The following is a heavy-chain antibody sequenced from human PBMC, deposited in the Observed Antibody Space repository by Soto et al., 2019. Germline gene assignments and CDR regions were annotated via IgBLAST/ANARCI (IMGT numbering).Heavy chain of an antibody. Sequence: SETLCVTYTVSGASITSTYWSWIRQSPGKGLEWIGYIFYSGTTNYNPSLKNRVTISVDTSKNQLSLNLTSVTAADTAVYYCAKTPVRWTLGTVLHHGDAWGKGTRVTV. V-gene: IGHV4-59*01. J-gene: IGHJ5*02. D-gene: IGHD7-27*01. CDR3: AKTPVRWTLGTVLHHGDA. CDR1: GASITSTY. CDR2: IFYSGTT.